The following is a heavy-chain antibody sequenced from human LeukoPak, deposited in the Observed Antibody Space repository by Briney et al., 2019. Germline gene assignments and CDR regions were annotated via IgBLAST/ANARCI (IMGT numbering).Heavy chain of an antibody. J-gene: IGHJ5*02. CDR3: ARGVSMEYSSSYWFDP. CDR1: GYTFTSYD. Sequence: ASVKVSCKASGYTFTSYDINWVRQATGQGLEWMGWMNPNSGNTGYAQKFQGRVTMTRNTSISTAYMELSSLRSEDTAVYYCARGVSMEYSSSYWFDPWGQGTLVTVSS. CDR2: MNPNSGNT. D-gene: IGHD6-6*01. V-gene: IGHV1-8*01.